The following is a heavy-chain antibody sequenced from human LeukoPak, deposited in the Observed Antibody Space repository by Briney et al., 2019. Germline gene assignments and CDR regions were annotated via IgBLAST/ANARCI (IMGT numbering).Heavy chain of an antibody. D-gene: IGHD6-13*01. J-gene: IGHJ6*03. Sequence: ASVKVSCKASGYTFTGYYMHWVRQAPGKGLEWLGWINPNSGGTNYAQKFQGRVTMTRDTSISTAYMELSRLRSDDTAVYYCARGAAAPYYYYMDVWGKGTTVTVSS. CDR3: ARGAAAPYYYYMDV. CDR2: INPNSGGT. V-gene: IGHV1-2*02. CDR1: GYTFTGYY.